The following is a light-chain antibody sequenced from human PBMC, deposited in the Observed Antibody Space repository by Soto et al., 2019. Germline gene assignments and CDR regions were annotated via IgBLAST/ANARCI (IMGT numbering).Light chain of an antibody. V-gene: IGKV3-20*01. CDR2: GAS. CDR3: QHYGNSPPSVT. Sequence: EIVLTQSPCTLSLSPGERATLSCRASQSISSDYLVWYQQKPGQAPRLLIYGASSRATGIPDRFSGSGSGTDFTLTINRLEPEDFAVYYCQHYGNSPPSVTFGPGTKVDIK. CDR1: QSISSDY. J-gene: IGKJ3*01.